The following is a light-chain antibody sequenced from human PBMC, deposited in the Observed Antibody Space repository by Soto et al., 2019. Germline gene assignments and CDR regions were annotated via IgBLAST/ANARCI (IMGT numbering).Light chain of an antibody. Sequence: QSALTQPASVSVSPGQSITISCTGTSFKNVSWYQQHPGKAPKLMIYDVSNRPSGVSHRFSGSESAYTASLTISGLQAEDEADYYCSSYSITTYLYVFGTGTKVTVL. CDR3: SSYSITTYLYV. CDR1: SFKN. V-gene: IGLV2-14*03. J-gene: IGLJ1*01. CDR2: DVS.